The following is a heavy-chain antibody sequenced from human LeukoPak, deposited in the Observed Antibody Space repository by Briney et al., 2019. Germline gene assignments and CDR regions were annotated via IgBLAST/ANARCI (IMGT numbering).Heavy chain of an antibody. CDR2: IKYDGTEQ. Sequence: PGGSLRLSCAASGFSFSTYWMSWVRRAPGKGLEWLAVIKYDGTEQYYVDSVKGRFTISRDNSKSTLYLQMNSLRAEDTAVYYCARRDSYDYDTSRGYYFDYWGQGTLVTVSS. CDR3: ARRDSYDYDTSRGYYFDY. D-gene: IGHD3-22*01. V-gene: IGHV3-7*03. J-gene: IGHJ4*02. CDR1: GFSFSTYW.